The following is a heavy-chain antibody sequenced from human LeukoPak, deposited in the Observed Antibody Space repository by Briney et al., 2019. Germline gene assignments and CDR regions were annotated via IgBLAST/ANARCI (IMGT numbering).Heavy chain of an antibody. CDR3: AKGPVNYYVVRWFLVDY. CDR2: ISGSGGST. D-gene: IGHD3-10*02. V-gene: IGHV3-23*01. CDR1: GFTFSSYA. J-gene: IGHJ4*02. Sequence: PGGSLRLSCAVSGFTFSSYAMSWVRQAPGKGLEWVSAISGSGGSTYYADSVKGRFTISRDNSKNTLYLQMNSLRAEDTAVYYCAKGPVNYYVVRWFLVDYWGQGTLVTVSS.